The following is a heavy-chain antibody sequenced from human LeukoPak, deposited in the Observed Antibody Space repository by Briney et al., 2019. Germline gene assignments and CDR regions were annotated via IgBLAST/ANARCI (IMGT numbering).Heavy chain of an antibody. Sequence: GGSLRLSCAVSGFTFSNYAMTWVRQAPGKGLELVSAISSRCGTTFYLDSVKGRFTISRDNSKNTIYLQMSRLRAEDTALYYCARNPWPVATTITFDYWGQGALVTVSS. J-gene: IGHJ4*02. CDR2: ISSRCGTT. D-gene: IGHD3-9*01. V-gene: IGHV3-23*01. CDR3: ARNPWPVATTITFDY. CDR1: GFTFSNYA.